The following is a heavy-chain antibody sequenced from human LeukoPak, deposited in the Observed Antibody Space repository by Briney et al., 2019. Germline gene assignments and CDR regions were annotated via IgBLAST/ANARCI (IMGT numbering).Heavy chain of an antibody. CDR2: IYPGDSDT. CDR1: GYSFTSYW. Sequence: PGESLKISCKGSGYSFTSYWIGWVRQMPGKGLEWMGIIYPGDSDTRYSPSFQGQVTISADKSISTAYLQWSSLKASDTAMYYCARGMGYSYSETPFDYWGQGTLVTVSS. CDR3: ARGMGYSYSETPFDY. D-gene: IGHD5-18*01. V-gene: IGHV5-51*01. J-gene: IGHJ4*02.